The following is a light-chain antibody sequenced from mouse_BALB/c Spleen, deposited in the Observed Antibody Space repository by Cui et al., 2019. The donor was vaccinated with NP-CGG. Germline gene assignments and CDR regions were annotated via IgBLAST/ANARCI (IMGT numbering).Light chain of an antibody. Sequence: HAVVTHESALTTSPGETVTLTCRSSTGAVTTSNYANWVQEKPDHLVTGLIGGTNNRAPGVPARFSGSLIGDKAALTITGAQTEDEAIYFCALWYSNHWVFGGGTKLTVL. J-gene: IGLJ1*01. CDR3: ALWYSNHWV. CDR1: TGAVTTSNY. CDR2: GTN. V-gene: IGLV1*01.